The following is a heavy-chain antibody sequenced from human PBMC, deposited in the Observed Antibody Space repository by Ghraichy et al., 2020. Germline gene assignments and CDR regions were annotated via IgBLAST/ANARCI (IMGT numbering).Heavy chain of an antibody. V-gene: IGHV1-2*06. J-gene: IGHJ2*01. CDR3: ARDRFAPGHDWYFDL. Sequence: VKVSCRASGYTFTDYYMHWLRQAPGQGLEWMGRVNPKSGGTNYALKFQGRVTMTRDTSISTAYMELSGLSSDDTAVYYCARDRFAPGHDWYFDLWGRGTLVTVSS. CDR1: GYTFTDYY. D-gene: IGHD3-16*01. CDR2: VNPKSGGT.